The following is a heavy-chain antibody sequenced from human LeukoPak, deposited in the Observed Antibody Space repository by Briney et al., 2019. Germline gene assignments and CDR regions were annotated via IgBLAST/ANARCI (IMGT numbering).Heavy chain of an antibody. D-gene: IGHD3/OR15-3a*01. J-gene: IGHJ4*02. CDR2: IYYSGNT. V-gene: IGHV4-39*01. CDR3: ARQTGSGLFILP. Sequence: SETLSLTCTVSGVSISSSNSYWGWIRQPPGKGLEWIGSIYYSGNTYYNASLKSQVSISVDTSKNQFSLRLTSVTAADTAVYYCARQTGSGLFILPGGQGTLVTVSS. CDR1: GVSISSSNSY.